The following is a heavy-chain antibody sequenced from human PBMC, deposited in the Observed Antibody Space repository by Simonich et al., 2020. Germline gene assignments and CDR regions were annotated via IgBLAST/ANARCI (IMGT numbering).Heavy chain of an antibody. CDR3: ARGLIGMSYYY. D-gene: IGHD1-26*01. Sequence: QVQLQQWGAGLLKPSETLSLTCAVYGGSFSGYYWSWIRQPPGKGLEWIGEINHSGSTNYNPSLKSRVTISVDTSKNQFSLKLSSVTAADTAVYYCARGLIGMSYYYWGQGTLVTVSS. J-gene: IGHJ4*02. CDR2: INHSGST. CDR1: GGSFSGYY. V-gene: IGHV4-34*01.